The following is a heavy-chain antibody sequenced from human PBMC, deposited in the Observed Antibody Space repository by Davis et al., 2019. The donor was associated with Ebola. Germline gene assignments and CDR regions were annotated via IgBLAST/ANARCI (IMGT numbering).Heavy chain of an antibody. CDR3: ATQRGSFYPIDY. V-gene: IGHV3-23*01. CDR2: ISGSGGST. CDR1: AFTFSSYT. D-gene: IGHD1-26*01. Sequence: GGSLRLSCAASAFTFSSYTMSCVRQPQGKGLEWVSAISGSGGSTYYADSVKGRFTISRDNSKNTLYLQMNTLRAEDTAVYYCATQRGSFYPIDYWGQGTLVTVSS. J-gene: IGHJ4*02.